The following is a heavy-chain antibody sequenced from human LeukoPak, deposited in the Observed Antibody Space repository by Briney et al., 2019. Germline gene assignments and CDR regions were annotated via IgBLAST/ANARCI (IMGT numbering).Heavy chain of an antibody. CDR2: VSYDGSKK. V-gene: IGHV3-30*18. J-gene: IGHJ4*02. D-gene: IGHD2-15*01. Sequence: PGGSLRLSCAASGFTFSSFGMHWVRQAPGKGPEWMAVVSYDGSKKFYGDSVKGRFTISRDNSKNTVYLQMNSLRAEDTAVYYCAQKGGADNWGQGTLVTVSS. CDR3: AQKGGADN. CDR1: GFTFSSFG.